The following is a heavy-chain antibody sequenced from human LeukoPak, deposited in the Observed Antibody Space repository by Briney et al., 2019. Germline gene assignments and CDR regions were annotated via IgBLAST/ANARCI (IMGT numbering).Heavy chain of an antibody. CDR3: ARDHRSGKLATIMGYYYYYGMDV. CDR1: GGTFSSYA. CDR2: INAGNGNT. J-gene: IGHJ6*02. V-gene: IGHV1-3*01. D-gene: IGHD5-12*01. Sequence: GASVKVSCKASGGTFSSYAISWVRQAPGQGLEWMGWINAGNGNTKYSQKFQGRVTITRDTSASTAYMELSSLRSEDTAVYYCARDHRSGKLATIMGYYYYYGMDVWGQGTTVTVSS.